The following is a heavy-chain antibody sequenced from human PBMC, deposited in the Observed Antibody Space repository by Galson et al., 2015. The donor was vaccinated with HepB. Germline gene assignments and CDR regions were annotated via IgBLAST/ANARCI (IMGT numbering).Heavy chain of an antibody. CDR2: IKEDGSET. CDR1: GFSFRNYW. V-gene: IGHV3-7*03. CDR3: ARDLDWSYNCFDY. J-gene: IGHJ4*02. Sequence: LRLSCAASGFSFRNYWMSWVRQAPGKGLEWVANIKEDGSETSYVDSVKGRFTISRDNAKNSLYLQMNSLRAEDTAVYYCARDLDWSYNCFDYWGQGTLVTVSS. D-gene: IGHD1-7*01.